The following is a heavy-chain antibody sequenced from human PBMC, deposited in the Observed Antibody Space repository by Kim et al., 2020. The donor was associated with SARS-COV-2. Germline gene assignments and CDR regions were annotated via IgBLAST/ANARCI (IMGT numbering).Heavy chain of an antibody. CDR3: ARDAFLGGELLFSVDY. CDR1: GFTFSSYG. Sequence: GGSLRLSCAASGFTFSSYGMHWVRQAPGKGLEWVAVISYDGSNKYYADSVKGRFTISRDNSKNTLYLQMNSLRAEDTAVYYCARDAFLGGELLFSVDYWGQGTLVTVSS. D-gene: IGHD3-10*01. J-gene: IGHJ4*02. CDR2: ISYDGSNK. V-gene: IGHV3-33*05.